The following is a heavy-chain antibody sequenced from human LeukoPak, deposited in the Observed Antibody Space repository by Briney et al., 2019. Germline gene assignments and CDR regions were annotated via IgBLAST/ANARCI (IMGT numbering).Heavy chain of an antibody. CDR1: GGSISSYY. J-gene: IGHJ6*03. V-gene: IGHV4-59*01. CDR3: ARSNLGYCSGGSCHYYYYYYMDV. CDR2: IYYSGST. Sequence: SETLSHTCTVSGGSISSYYWIWIRQPPGKGLEWIGYIYYSGSTNYNPSLKSRVTISVDTSKNQFSLKLSSVTAADTAVYYCARSNLGYCSGGSCHYYYYYYMDVWGKGTTVTVSS. D-gene: IGHD2-15*01.